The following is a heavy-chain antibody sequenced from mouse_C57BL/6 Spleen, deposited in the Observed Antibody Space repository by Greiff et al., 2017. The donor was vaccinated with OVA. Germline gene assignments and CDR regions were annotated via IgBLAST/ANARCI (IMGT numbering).Heavy chain of an antibody. V-gene: IGHV1-78*01. D-gene: IGHD2-3*01. CDR2: IYPRDGST. J-gene: IGHJ3*01. Sequence: VQLQQSDAELVKPGASVKISCKVSGYTFTDHTTHWMKQRPEQGLEWIGYIYPRDGSTKYNEKFKGKATLTADKSSSTAYMQRNSLTSEDSAVYFCARSGDGYLAWFAYWGQGTLVTVSA. CDR1: GYTFTDHT. CDR3: ARSGDGYLAWFAY.